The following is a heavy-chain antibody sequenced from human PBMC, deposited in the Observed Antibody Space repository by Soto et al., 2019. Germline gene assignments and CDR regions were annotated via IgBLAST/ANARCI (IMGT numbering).Heavy chain of an antibody. CDR3: YRDDYFSGGDY. V-gene: IGHV1-3*05. CDR2: INAGNANT. CDR1: GYTFTSFS. Sequence: QVQLVQSGAEEKKPGASVKLSCKASGYTFTSFSMHWVRQAPGQGLEWMGWINAGNANTKYSQKFQDRVTITRDTSARTVYMELSSLRSEDTAVYYCYRDDYFSGGDYWGQGALVTVSS. D-gene: IGHD4-17*01. J-gene: IGHJ4*02.